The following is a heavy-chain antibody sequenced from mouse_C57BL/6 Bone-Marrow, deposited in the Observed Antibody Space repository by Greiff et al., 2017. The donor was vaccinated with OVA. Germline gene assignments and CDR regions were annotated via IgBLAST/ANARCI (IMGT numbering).Heavy chain of an antibody. CDR3: ARHYYGSSHWYFDV. Sequence: EVPLVESGGGLVQPGGSLKLSCASSGFSFSASGMHWVRQAPAKGLGWVSYISSGSSAIYYADTVKGRFTIFRDNAKNTLFLQMTSLRSEDTAMYYCARHYYGSSHWYFDVWGTGTTVTVSS. V-gene: IGHV5-17*01. CDR2: ISSGSSAI. CDR1: GFSFSASG. D-gene: IGHD1-1*01. J-gene: IGHJ1*03.